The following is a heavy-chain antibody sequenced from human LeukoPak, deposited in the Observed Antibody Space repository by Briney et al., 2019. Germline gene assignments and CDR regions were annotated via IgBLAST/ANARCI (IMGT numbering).Heavy chain of an antibody. CDR3: ARQTARGRSGDY. CDR1: GYSITTYW. Sequence: GESLKISCKASGYSITTYWIGWVRQMPGEGLEWMGIIVPSDSDTRYTQSFQGQVTTSADKSRTTAYLQWNSLKASDTALYYCARQTARGRSGDYWGQGTLVTVSS. D-gene: IGHD7-27*01. V-gene: IGHV5-51*01. J-gene: IGHJ4*02. CDR2: IVPSDSDT.